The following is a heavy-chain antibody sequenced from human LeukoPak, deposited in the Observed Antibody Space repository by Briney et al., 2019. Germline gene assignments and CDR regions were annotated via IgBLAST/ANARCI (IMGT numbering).Heavy chain of an antibody. Sequence: GGSLRLSCAASGFTFSSYGMHGVRQAPGKGLEWVAFIRYDGSNKYYADSVKGRFTISRDNSKNTLYLQMNSLRAEDTGVYYCAKDTTPPKAGFDPWGQGTLVTVSS. V-gene: IGHV3-30*02. CDR2: IRYDGSNK. J-gene: IGHJ5*02. D-gene: IGHD1-14*01. CDR1: GFTFSSYG. CDR3: AKDTTPPKAGFDP.